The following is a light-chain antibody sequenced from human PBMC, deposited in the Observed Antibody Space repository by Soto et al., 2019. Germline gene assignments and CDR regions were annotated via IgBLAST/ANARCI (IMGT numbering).Light chain of an antibody. CDR2: LEGSGSY. Sequence: QLVLTQSSSASASLGSSVRLTCTLSSGHSTYIIAWHQQQPGKAPRYLMKLEGSGSYNKGSGVPDRFSGSSSGADRYLTISNLQSEDEADYYCETWDSYNHVFGPGTKVTVL. CDR1: SGHSTYI. V-gene: IGLV4-60*03. J-gene: IGLJ1*01. CDR3: ETWDSYNHV.